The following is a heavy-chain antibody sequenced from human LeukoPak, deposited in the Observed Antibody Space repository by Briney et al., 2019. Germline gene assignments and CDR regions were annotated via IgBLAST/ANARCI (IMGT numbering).Heavy chain of an antibody. CDR1: GGSFSGYY. CDR2: INHSGST. Sequence: SETLSLTCAVYGGSFSGYYWSWIRQPPGKGLEWIGEINHSGSTNYNPSLKSRVTISVDTSKNQFSLKLSSVAAADTAVYYCARGLYYYDSSGYGSRTLNFDYWGQGTLVTVSS. V-gene: IGHV4-34*01. J-gene: IGHJ4*02. CDR3: ARGLYYYDSSGYGSRTLNFDY. D-gene: IGHD3-22*01.